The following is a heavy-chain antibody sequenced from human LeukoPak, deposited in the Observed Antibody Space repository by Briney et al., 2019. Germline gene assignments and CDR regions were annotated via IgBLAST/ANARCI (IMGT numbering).Heavy chain of an antibody. J-gene: IGHJ4*02. V-gene: IGHV1-2*02. CDR1: GYTFTGYY. CDR3: ARAPYGYYDSSGYFDY. Sequence: GASVKVSRKASGYTFTGYYMHWVRQAPGQGLEWMGWINPNSGGTNYAQKFQGRVTMTRDTSISTAYMELSRLRSDDTAVYYCARAPYGYYDSSGYFDYWGRGTLVTVSS. D-gene: IGHD3-22*01. CDR2: INPNSGGT.